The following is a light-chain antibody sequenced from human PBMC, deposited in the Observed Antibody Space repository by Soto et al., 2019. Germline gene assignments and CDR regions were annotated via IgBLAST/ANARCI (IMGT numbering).Light chain of an antibody. Sequence: EIVMTPSPATLSVSPGGRATLSCRASQSISDTLAWYQQKPGQAPRLLIYSASRRATGFPGRFSGSGSGTDFTLTISSLEPEDFAVYYCQQYGSSGTFGQGTKVDIK. CDR3: QQYGSSGT. J-gene: IGKJ1*01. CDR1: QSISDT. V-gene: IGKV3-15*01. CDR2: SAS.